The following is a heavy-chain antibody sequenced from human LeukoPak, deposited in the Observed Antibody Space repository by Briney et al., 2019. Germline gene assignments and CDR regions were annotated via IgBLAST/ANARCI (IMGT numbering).Heavy chain of an antibody. CDR3: ARYAQADWFDP. Sequence: PSETLSLTCPVSGGSTSSYYWSWIRQPPGKGLEWIGYIYYSGSTNYNPSLKSRVTISVDTSKNQFSLKLSSVTAADTAVYYCARYAQADWFDPWGQGTLVTVSS. CDR1: GGSTSSYY. J-gene: IGHJ5*02. V-gene: IGHV4-59*01. CDR2: IYYSGST. D-gene: IGHD2-2*01.